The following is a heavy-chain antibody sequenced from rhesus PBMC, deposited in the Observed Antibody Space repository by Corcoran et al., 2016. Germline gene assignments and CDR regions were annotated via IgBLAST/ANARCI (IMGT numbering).Heavy chain of an antibody. J-gene: IGHJ3*01. Sequence: QVQLQESGPGVVKPSETLSLPVAVSGGSISGYYLCIWISEPAGKGLELIGDIGGSSCITNYNPSLKYRVTISKDTSKNQFSLKLSSVTAADTAVYYCARMRDAFDFWGQGLRVTVSS. CDR3: ARMRDAFDF. CDR2: IGGSSCIT. V-gene: IGHV4-127*01. CDR1: GGSISGYY.